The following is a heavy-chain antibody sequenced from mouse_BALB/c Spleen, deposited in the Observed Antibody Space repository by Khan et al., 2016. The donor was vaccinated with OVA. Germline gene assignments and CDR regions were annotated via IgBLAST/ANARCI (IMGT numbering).Heavy chain of an antibody. D-gene: IGHD4-1*01. Sequence: VELVESGAELMKPGASVKISCKATGYTFSSYWIEWVKQRPGHGLEWIGEILPGSGSINYNEKFKGKATFTADTSSNTAYMQLNSLTSEDSAVYYCARRTGAAFAYWGQGTLVTVSA. CDR1: GYTFSSYW. V-gene: IGHV1-9*01. CDR3: ARRTGAAFAY. J-gene: IGHJ3*01. CDR2: ILPGSGSI.